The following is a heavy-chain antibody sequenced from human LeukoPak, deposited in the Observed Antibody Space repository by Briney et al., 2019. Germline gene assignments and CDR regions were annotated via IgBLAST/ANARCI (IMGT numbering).Heavy chain of an antibody. Sequence: PSETLSLTCAVSGGSLSSYYWSWIRQPPGKGLEWVGYIYYSGSTNYNPSLKSRVTISVDTSKNQISLKLSSVTAADTAVYYCAAYSSRCFDYWGQGTLVTVSS. J-gene: IGHJ4*02. V-gene: IGHV4-59*08. D-gene: IGHD6-13*01. CDR3: AAYSSRCFDY. CDR1: GGSLSSYY. CDR2: IYYSGST.